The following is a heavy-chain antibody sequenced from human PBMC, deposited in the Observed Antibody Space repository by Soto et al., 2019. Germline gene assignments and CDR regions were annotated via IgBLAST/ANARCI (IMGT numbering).Heavy chain of an antibody. CDR2: ITGGGGGT. Sequence: GGSLRLSCAASGFTFSTYAMSWVRQAPGTGLEWVSAITGGGGGTYYADSVKGRFTISRDNSKNTLYLQMSGLRAEDTALYYCAKFPAYSSNYCPSPPLTWGQGTLVTVSS. CDR1: GFTFSTYA. V-gene: IGHV3-23*01. J-gene: IGHJ4*02. D-gene: IGHD6-13*01. CDR3: AKFPAYSSNYCPSPPLT.